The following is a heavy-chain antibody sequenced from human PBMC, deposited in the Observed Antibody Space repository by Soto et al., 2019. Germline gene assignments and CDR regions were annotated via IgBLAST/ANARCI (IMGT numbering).Heavy chain of an antibody. J-gene: IGHJ4*02. CDR2: INHSGST. CDR3: ARGNRPISGGLKAFDY. D-gene: IGHD3-3*01. Sequence: SETLSLTCAVYGGSFSGYYWSWIRQPPGKGLEWIGEINHSGSTNYNPSLKSRVTISVDTSKNQFSLKLSSVTAADTAVYYCARGNRPISGGLKAFDYWGRGTRVTVSS. CDR1: GGSFSGYY. V-gene: IGHV4-34*01.